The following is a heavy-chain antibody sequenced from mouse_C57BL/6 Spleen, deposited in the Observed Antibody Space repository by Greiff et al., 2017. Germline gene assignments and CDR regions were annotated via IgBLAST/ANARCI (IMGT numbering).Heavy chain of an antibody. V-gene: IGHV1-26*01. D-gene: IGHD1-1*01. CDR1: GYTFTDYY. Sequence: EVQLQQSGPELVKPGASAKISCKASGYTFTDYYMNWVKQSHGKSLEWIGDINPNNGGTSYNQKFKGKATLTVDKSSSTAYMELRSLTSEDSAVYYCANHYYGSSIFDYWGQGTTLTVSS. CDR3: ANHYYGSSIFDY. J-gene: IGHJ2*01. CDR2: INPNNGGT.